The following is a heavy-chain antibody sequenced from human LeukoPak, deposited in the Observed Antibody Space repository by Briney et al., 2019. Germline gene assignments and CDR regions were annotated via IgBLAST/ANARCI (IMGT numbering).Heavy chain of an antibody. D-gene: IGHD6-6*01. CDR3: ARGEIAARRGSWFDP. V-gene: IGHV1-8*01. J-gene: IGHJ5*02. Sequence: ASVKVSCKASGYTFTSYDINWVRQAPGQGLEWMGWMNPNSGNTGFAQKFQGRVIITRDTSRSTAYMELSSLKSDDTAVYYCARGEIAARRGSWFDPWGQGTLVTVSS. CDR2: MNPNSGNT. CDR1: GYTFTSYD.